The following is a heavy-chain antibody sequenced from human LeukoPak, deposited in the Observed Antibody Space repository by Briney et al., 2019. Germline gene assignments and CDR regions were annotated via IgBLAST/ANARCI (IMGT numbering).Heavy chain of an antibody. D-gene: IGHD3-22*01. CDR1: GFTFSSYG. J-gene: IGHJ4*02. CDR2: IWYDGSNK. V-gene: IGHV3-33*01. CDR3: AREGSGYYTYYFDY. Sequence: GGSLRLSCAASGFTFSSYGMHWVRQAPGKGLEWVAVIWYDGSNKYYADSVKGRFTISRDNSKNTLYLQMNSLRAEDTAVYYCAREGSGYYTYYFDYWGQGTLVTVSS.